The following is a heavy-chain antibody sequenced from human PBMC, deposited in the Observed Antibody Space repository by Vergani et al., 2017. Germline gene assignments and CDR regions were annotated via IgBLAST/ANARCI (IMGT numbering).Heavy chain of an antibody. V-gene: IGHV1-24*01. J-gene: IGHJ4*02. CDR1: GYSLTELT. CDR2: FDPEHGEV. Sequence: QVQLVQSGSEVRKPGASVKVSCQVSGYSLTELTIHWVRQAPGKGLEWMGGFDPEHGEVTFAHHIQGRVTMTEDRSTDTAYMELSSLRPEDTALYYCAIVTCSYDSSGYYFDYWGQGTLVTVSS. D-gene: IGHD3-22*01. CDR3: AIVTCSYDSSGYYFDY.